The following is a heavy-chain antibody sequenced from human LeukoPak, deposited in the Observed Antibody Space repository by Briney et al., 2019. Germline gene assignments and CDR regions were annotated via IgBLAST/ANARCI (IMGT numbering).Heavy chain of an antibody. CDR3: ARHHSSGLDY. CDR1: GGSISNNNYH. V-gene: IGHV4-39*01. J-gene: IGHJ4*02. CDR2: IFSRGGT. D-gene: IGHD6-19*01. Sequence: PSETLSLTCTVSGGSISNNNYHWAWLRQPPGKGLEWIGNIFSRGGTYYNPSLKSRVTISVDTSRNQFSLKLNSVTAADTAVYYCARHHSSGLDYWGQGTLVTVSS.